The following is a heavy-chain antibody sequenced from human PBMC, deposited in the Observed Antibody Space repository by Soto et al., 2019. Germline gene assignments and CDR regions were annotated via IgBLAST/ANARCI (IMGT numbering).Heavy chain of an antibody. CDR3: ARTTGKGPYSSGWSFDY. V-gene: IGHV1-69*13. CDR2: IIPTFGTA. D-gene: IGHD6-19*01. CDR1: GGTFSSYA. J-gene: IGHJ4*02. Sequence: ASVKFSCKASGGTFSSYAISWVRQAPGQGLEWMGGIIPTFGTANYAQKFQGRVTITADESTSTAYMELSSLRSEDTAVYYCARTTGKGPYSSGWSFDYWGQGTLVTVSS.